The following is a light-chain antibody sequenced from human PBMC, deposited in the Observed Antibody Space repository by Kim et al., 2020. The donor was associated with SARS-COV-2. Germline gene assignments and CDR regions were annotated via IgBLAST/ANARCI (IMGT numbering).Light chain of an antibody. J-gene: IGKJ2*01. Sequence: EIVLTQSPGTPSSSPGERATLSCRASQSVSSSYLAWYQQKPGQAPRLLIYGVSSRATGIPDRFSGSGSGTDFTLTISRLEPEDFAVYYCQQYGSSPPYTFGQGTKLEI. CDR1: QSVSSSY. CDR3: QQYGSSPPYT. CDR2: GVS. V-gene: IGKV3-20*01.